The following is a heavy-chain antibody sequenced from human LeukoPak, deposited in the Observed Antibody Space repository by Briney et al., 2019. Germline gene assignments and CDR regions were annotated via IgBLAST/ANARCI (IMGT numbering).Heavy chain of an antibody. J-gene: IGHJ4*02. V-gene: IGHV1-8*01. CDR3: ARGRPSVTDY. Sequence: ASVKVSCKASGYTFTSYDINWVRQATGQGIEWMGWMNSNSGNTGYAQKFQGRVTMTRNTSISTAYMELSSLRSEDAAVYYCARGRPSVTDYWGQGTLVTVSS. D-gene: IGHD4-11*01. CDR1: GYTFTSYD. CDR2: MNSNSGNT.